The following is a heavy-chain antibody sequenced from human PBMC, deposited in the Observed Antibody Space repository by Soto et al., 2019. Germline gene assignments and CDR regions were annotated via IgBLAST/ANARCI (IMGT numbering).Heavy chain of an antibody. D-gene: IGHD5-12*01. CDR1: GFTFSSYG. CDR3: AKGDTSRFWLRLDDY. J-gene: IGHJ4*02. CDR2: ISYDGSK. Sequence: GGSLRLSCAASGFTFSSYGMHWVRQAPGKGLEWVAVISYDGSKYYADSVKGRFTISRDNSKNTLYLQMNSLRAEDTAVYYCAKGDTSRFWLRLDDYWGQGTLVTVSS. V-gene: IGHV3-30*18.